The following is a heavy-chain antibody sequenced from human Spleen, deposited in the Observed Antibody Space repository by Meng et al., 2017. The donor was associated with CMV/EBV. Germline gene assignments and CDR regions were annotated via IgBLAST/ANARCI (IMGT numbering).Heavy chain of an antibody. J-gene: IGHJ4*02. CDR2: IRTSSSYI. D-gene: IGHD5-24*01. Sequence: ASGFTFSSYTMNWVRQAPGKGLEWVSSIRTSSSYIYYADSVKGRFTISRDNAKNSLYLQMNSLRAEDTAIYYCARDTDGYNGLFDYWGQGTLVTVSS. CDR1: GFTFSSYT. CDR3: ARDTDGYNGLFDY. V-gene: IGHV3-21*01.